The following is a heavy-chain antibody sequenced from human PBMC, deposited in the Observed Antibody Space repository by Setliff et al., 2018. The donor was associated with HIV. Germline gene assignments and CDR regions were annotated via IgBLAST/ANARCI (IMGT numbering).Heavy chain of an antibody. Sequence: SETLSLTCTVSGGSISIGGYYWGWIRQHPGKGLEWIGYIYHNGSTYYNPSLKSRVIISVDTSKNQFSLKLSSVTAADTAVNYCARGGGSRAATSSYYYMDVWGKGTTVTVSS. CDR3: ARGGGSRAATSSYYYMDV. CDR1: GGSISIGGYY. CDR2: IYHNGST. J-gene: IGHJ6*03. V-gene: IGHV4-31*03. D-gene: IGHD2-15*01.